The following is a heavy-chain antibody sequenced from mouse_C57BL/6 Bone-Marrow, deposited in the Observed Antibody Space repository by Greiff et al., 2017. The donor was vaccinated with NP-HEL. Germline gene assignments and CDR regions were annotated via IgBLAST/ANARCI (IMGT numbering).Heavy chain of an antibody. CDR1: GYTFTSYW. D-gene: IGHD1-1*01. V-gene: IGHV1-55*01. CDR2: IYPGSGST. CDR3: ARDSSYPYWYFDV. J-gene: IGHJ1*03. Sequence: QVQLQQPGAELVKPGASVKMSCKASGYTFTSYWITWVKQRPGQGLEWIGDIYPGSGSTNYNEKFKSKATLTVDTSSSTAYMKLSILTSEDDAVYYCARDSSYPYWYFDVCGTGTTVTVSS.